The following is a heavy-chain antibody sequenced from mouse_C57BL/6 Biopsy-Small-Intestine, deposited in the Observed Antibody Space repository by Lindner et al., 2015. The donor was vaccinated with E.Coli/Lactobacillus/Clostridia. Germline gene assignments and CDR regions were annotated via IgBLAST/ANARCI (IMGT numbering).Heavy chain of an antibody. Sequence: VQLQESGAELVRPGASVKLSCTASGFNIKDYYMHWVKQRPEQGLEWIGRIDPEDGDTEYAPKFQGKATMTADTSSNTAYMQLSSLTTEDSAVYYCTREGYYGYYFDYWGQGTTLTVSS. CDR2: IDPEDGDT. V-gene: IGHV14-1*01. J-gene: IGHJ2*01. D-gene: IGHD1-1*01. CDR3: TREGYYGYYFDY. CDR1: GFNIKDYY.